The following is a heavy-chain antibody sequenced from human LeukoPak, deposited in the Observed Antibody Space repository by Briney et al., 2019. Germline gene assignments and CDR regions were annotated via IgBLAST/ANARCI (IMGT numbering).Heavy chain of an antibody. CDR1: GFTFTTYW. CDR2: INQDGTEK. V-gene: IGHV3-7*03. D-gene: IGHD3-10*01. CDR3: ARVLSGRGSLYSYYYYMDV. J-gene: IGHJ6*03. Sequence: GGSLRLSCAASGFTFTTYWMSWVRQAPGKGLEWVANINQDGTEKYYVDSVKGRFTISRDNAKNSLYLQMNSLRAEDTAVYYCARVLSGRGSLYSYYYYMDVWGKGTTVTISS.